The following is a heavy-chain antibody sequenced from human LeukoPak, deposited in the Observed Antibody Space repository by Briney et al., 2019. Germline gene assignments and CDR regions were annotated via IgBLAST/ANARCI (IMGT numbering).Heavy chain of an antibody. Sequence: GASVTVSCKASGYTFTSYYMHWLRQAPQQALEWLGIINPSGGSTSYAQKFQGRVTMTRDTSTSTVYMELSSLRSEDTAVYYCARDAYYYDSSGYYSGWFDPWGQGNLVTVSS. CDR1: GYTFTSYY. CDR2: INPSGGST. J-gene: IGHJ5*02. CDR3: ARDAYYYDSSGYYSGWFDP. V-gene: IGHV1-46*01. D-gene: IGHD3-22*01.